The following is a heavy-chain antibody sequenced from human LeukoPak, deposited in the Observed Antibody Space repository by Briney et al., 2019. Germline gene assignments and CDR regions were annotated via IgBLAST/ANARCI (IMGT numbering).Heavy chain of an antibody. J-gene: IGHJ5*02. CDR1: GFTFSSYA. CDR2: ISDGGGTT. CDR3: AKSTSSSCYTSSDH. Sequence: PGGSLRLSCTASGFTFSSYAMRWVRQAPGKGLEWVSVISDGGGTTYYADSLKGRFTISRDNSRNTLYLQMNSLRVEDTALYYCAKSTSSSCYTSSDHWGQGTLVTVSS. D-gene: IGHD2-2*02. V-gene: IGHV3-23*01.